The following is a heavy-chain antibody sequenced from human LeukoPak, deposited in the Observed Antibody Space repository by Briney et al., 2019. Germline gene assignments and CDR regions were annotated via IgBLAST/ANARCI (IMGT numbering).Heavy chain of an antibody. D-gene: IGHD2-15*01. CDR2: IYYIGST. CDR1: GRSISIYY. V-gene: IGHV4-59*01. Sequence: AETQSLTCTVSGRSISIYYWSWIRQPPGKGLEWIGYIYYIGSTIYHPYLKSRVSISVDTSKNQYSLKLSSVTAADTAVYYCARGGRRVIVVVVAATDAFDIWGQGTMVTVSS. CDR3: ARGGRRVIVVVVAATDAFDI. J-gene: IGHJ3*02.